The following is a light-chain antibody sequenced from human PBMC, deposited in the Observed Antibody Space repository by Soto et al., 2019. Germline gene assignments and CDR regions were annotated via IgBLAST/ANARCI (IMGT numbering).Light chain of an antibody. CDR2: AAS. CDR1: QGISSY. J-gene: IGKJ3*01. V-gene: IGKV1-8*01. CDR3: QQYYSYLIT. Sequence: AIRMTQSPSSFSASTGDRVTITCRASQGISSYLAWYQQKPGKAPKLLIYAASTLQSGVPSRFSGSGSGTDFTLTISCLQSEDFATYYCQQYYSYLITFGPGTEVDIK.